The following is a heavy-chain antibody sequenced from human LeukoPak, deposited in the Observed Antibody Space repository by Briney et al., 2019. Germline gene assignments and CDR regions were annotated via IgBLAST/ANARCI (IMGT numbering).Heavy chain of an antibody. CDR1: GFTFSSYG. Sequence: GGSLRLSCAASGFTFSSYGMHWVRQAPGKGLEWVAVISYDGSNKYYADSVKGRFTISRDNSKNTLYLQMNSLRAEGTTVYYCAKDMEMYSSSWFFDYWGQGTLVNVSS. CDR3: AKDMEMYSSSWFFDY. CDR2: ISYDGSNK. D-gene: IGHD6-13*01. J-gene: IGHJ4*02. V-gene: IGHV3-30*18.